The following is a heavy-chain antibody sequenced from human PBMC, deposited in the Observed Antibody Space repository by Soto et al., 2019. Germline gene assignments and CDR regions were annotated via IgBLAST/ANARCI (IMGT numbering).Heavy chain of an antibody. Sequence: QVQLVQSGAEVKKPGSSVKVSCKASGGTFSSYSVSWVRQAPGQGLEWMGGIIPIVGTPNYAQKFQGRVTISADASTNTVYMDLSSLRSEDAAVYYCARDQYGFQDTYYATDVWGQGTTVTVSS. D-gene: IGHD2-2*01. CDR1: GGTFSSYS. V-gene: IGHV1-69*01. CDR2: IIPIVGTP. CDR3: ARDQYGFQDTYYATDV. J-gene: IGHJ6*02.